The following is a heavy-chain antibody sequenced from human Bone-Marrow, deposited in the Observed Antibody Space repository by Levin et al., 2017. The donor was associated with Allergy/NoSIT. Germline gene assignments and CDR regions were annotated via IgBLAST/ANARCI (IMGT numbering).Heavy chain of an antibody. CDR3: TTDWNYYDSSGY. CDR2: IKSKTDGGTT. Sequence: GESLKISCAASGFTFSNAWMNWVRQAPGKGLEWVGRIKSKTDGGTTDYAAPVKGRFTISRDDSKNTLYLQMNSLKTEDTAVYYCTTDWNYYDSSGYWGQGTLVTVSS. D-gene: IGHD3-22*01. V-gene: IGHV3-15*07. CDR1: GFTFSNAW. J-gene: IGHJ4*02.